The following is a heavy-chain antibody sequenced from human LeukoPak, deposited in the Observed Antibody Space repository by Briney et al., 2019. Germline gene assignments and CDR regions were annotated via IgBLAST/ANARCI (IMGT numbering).Heavy chain of an antibody. J-gene: IGHJ6*03. CDR2: INHSGST. D-gene: IGHD2-2*01. V-gene: IGHV4-34*01. Sequence: SETLSLTRAVYGGSFSGYYWSWIRQPPGKGLEWIGEINHSGSTNYNPSLKSRVTISVDTSKNQFSLKLSSVTAADTAVYYCARARYCSSTSCYALFNYYYMDVWGKGTTVTVSS. CDR3: ARARYCSSTSCYALFNYYYMDV. CDR1: GGSFSGYY.